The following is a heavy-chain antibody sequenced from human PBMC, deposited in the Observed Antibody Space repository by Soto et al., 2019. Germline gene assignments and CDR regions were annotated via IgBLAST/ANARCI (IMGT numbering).Heavy chain of an antibody. J-gene: IGHJ4*02. CDR2: ISNDGSNK. CDR3: AKDRVSEHSSGWPQGH. Sequence: QVQLVESGGGVVQPGRSLRLSCAASGFTFSGYGMHWVRQSPGKGLEWVAVISNDGSNKYYVDSVKGRFTISRDNSKNTLDLQMNSLRAEVTAVYYCAKDRVSEHSSGWPQGHWGQGTLVTVSS. D-gene: IGHD6-19*01. V-gene: IGHV3-30*18. CDR1: GFTFSGYG.